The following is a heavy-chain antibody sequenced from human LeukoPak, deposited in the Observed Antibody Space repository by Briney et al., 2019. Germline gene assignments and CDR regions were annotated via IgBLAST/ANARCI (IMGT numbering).Heavy chain of an antibody. CDR1: GYTFTSYG. CDR3: ARDFVPSSSMPLGY. D-gene: IGHD6-13*01. Sequence: GASVKVSCKASGYTFTSYGISWVRQAPGQGLEWMGWISAYNGNTNYAQKLQGRVTMTTDTSTSTAYMELRSLRSDDTAVYYCARDFVPSSSMPLGYWGQGTLVTVSS. J-gene: IGHJ4*02. CDR2: ISAYNGNT. V-gene: IGHV1-18*01.